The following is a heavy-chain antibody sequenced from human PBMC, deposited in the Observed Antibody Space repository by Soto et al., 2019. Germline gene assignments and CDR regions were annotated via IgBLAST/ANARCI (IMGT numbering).Heavy chain of an antibody. CDR3: AHRRRAAEPTVFFDY. J-gene: IGHJ4*02. D-gene: IGHD4-17*01. CDR1: GFSLSTSGVG. Sequence: QITLKESGPPLVKPTQTLTLTCTFSGFSLSTSGVGVGWIRQPPGKALEWLALIYWDDDKRYSPSLKSRLTITKDTSKNQVVLTMTNMDPVDTATYYCAHRRRAAEPTVFFDYWGQGTLVTVSS. CDR2: IYWDDDK. V-gene: IGHV2-5*02.